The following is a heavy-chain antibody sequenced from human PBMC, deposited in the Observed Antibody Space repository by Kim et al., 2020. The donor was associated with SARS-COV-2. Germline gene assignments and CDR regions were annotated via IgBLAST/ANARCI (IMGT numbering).Heavy chain of an antibody. J-gene: IGHJ5*02. V-gene: IGHV3-11*06. Sequence: KGRFTITRDNAKNSLYLQMNSLRAEDTAVYYCASLDFDFWSGYRESAFDPWGQGTLVTVSS. CDR3: ASLDFDFWSGYRESAFDP. D-gene: IGHD3-3*01.